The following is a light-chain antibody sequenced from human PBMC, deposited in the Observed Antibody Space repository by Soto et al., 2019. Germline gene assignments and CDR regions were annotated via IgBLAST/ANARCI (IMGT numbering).Light chain of an antibody. CDR1: QSISSY. CDR3: QQSYSTHT. V-gene: IGKV1-39*01. J-gene: IGKJ2*01. Sequence: DIQMTQSPSSLSASVGDRVTITCRASQSISSYLNWYQQKQGKAPKLLIYAASSLQSGVPSRFSGSGSGTDFTITISSLQPEDFATYYCQQSYSTHTFGQGTKLEIK. CDR2: AAS.